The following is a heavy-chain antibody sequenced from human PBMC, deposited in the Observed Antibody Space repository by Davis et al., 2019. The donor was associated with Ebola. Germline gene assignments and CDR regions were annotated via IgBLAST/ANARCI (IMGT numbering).Heavy chain of an antibody. CDR1: GGSFSGYY. CDR3: ARAQGAVVVVTLDFDY. J-gene: IGHJ4*02. CDR2: INHSGST. D-gene: IGHD3-22*01. V-gene: IGHV4-34*01. Sequence: SETLSLTCAVYGGSFSGYYWSWIRQPPGKGLEWIGEINHSGSTNYNPSLKSRVTISVDTSKNQFSLKLSSVTAADTAVYYCARAQGAVVVVTLDFDYWGQGTLVTVSS.